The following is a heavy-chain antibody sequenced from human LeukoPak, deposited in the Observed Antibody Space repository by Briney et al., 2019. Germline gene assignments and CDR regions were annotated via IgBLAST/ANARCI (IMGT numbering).Heavy chain of an antibody. CDR2: ISYDGSNK. V-gene: IGHV3-30-3*01. D-gene: IGHD6-19*01. CDR1: GFTFSSYA. Sequence: PGGSLRLSCAASGFTFSSYAMHWVRQAPGKGLEWVAVISYDGSNKYYADSVKGRFTISRDNSKNTLYLQMNSLRAEDTAVYYCARDITGGPLNGYSSGWYGALDYWGQGTLVTVSS. CDR3: ARDITGGPLNGYSSGWYGALDY. J-gene: IGHJ4*02.